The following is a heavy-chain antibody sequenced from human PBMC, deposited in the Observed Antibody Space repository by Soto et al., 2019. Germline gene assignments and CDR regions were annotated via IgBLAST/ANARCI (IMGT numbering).Heavy chain of an antibody. D-gene: IGHD1-26*01. CDR3: ARIFYSRFSVGALDY. V-gene: IGHV3-21*01. CDR1: GFTFSSYS. Sequence: VQLVESGGGLVKPGGSLRLSCAASGFTFSSYSMNWVRQAPGKGLEWVSSISSSSSYIYYADSVKGRFTISRDNAKNSLYLQMNSLRAEDTAVYYCARIFYSRFSVGALDYWGQGTLVTVSS. J-gene: IGHJ4*02. CDR2: ISSSSSYI.